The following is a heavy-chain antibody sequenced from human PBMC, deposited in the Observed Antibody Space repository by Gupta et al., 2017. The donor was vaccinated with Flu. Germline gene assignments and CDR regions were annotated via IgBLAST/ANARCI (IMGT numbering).Heavy chain of an antibody. CDR1: GFSFSDSA. CDR2: IRSKANSYAT. J-gene: IGHJ6*02. Sequence: EVQLVESGGGLVQSGGSLKLPCAASGFSFSDSAMHWVRQASGKGLEWFARIRSKANSYATAYAASVKGRFSISRDDSKNTAHLQMNSLKTEDTAVYYCTGSPVYAMDVWGQGTTVTVSS. CDR3: TGSPVYAMDV. V-gene: IGHV3-73*01. D-gene: IGHD2-8*01.